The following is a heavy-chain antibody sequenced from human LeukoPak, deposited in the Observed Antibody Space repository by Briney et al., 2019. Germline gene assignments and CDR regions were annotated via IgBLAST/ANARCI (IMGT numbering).Heavy chain of an antibody. CDR2: ICSGGST. V-gene: IGHV3-53*01. J-gene: IGHJ4*02. D-gene: IGHD5-18*01. CDR3: ASQGDTAMGPSDY. Sequence: PGGSLRLSCAASGFTVSSNYMSWVRQAPGKGLEWVSVICSGGSTYYADSVKGRFTISRDNSKNTLYLQMNSLRAEDTAVYYCASQGDTAMGPSDYWGQGTLVTVSS. CDR1: GFTVSSNY.